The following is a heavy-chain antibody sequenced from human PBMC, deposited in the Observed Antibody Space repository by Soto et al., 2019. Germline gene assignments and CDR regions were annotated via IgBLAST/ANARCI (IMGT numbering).Heavy chain of an antibody. CDR1: GGSINDFY. V-gene: IGHV4-59*01. CDR2: IYYSGST. D-gene: IGHD6-6*01. J-gene: IGHJ4*02. Sequence: SETLSLTCTVSGGSINDFYWSWIRQPPGKGLEWIGYIYYSGSTDYNPSLKGRVTISVDTSKNQFSLMLRSVTAADTAVYYCARVGGVAARTFDYWGQGTLVTV. CDR3: ARVGGVAARTFDY.